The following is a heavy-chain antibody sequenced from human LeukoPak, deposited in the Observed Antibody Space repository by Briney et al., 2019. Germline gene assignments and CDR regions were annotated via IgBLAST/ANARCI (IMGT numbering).Heavy chain of an antibody. CDR3: AGSTSISATWVY. V-gene: IGHV3-53*01. CDR2: IYSSGTT. Sequence: GGSLRLSCAASEFNVISNFMSWVRQAPGRGLDWVSTIYSSGTTYYADSVKGRFTISRDNSKNTVYLQMNSLRAEDTAVYYCAGSTSISATWVYWGQGTLVTVSS. J-gene: IGHJ4*02. CDR1: EFNVISNF. D-gene: IGHD5/OR15-5a*01.